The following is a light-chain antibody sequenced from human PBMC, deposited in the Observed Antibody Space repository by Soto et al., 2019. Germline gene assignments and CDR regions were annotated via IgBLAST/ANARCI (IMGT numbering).Light chain of an antibody. J-gene: IGLJ3*02. CDR1: SRHSGNI. CDR2: LEGSGSY. Sequence: QLVLTKSSSASASLGSSVKLACTLSSRHSGNIIAWHQQQPGKAPRYLMKLEGSGSYNKGSAVPDRFSGSSSGADRYLTISNLRFEDEADYYCETWVSNTQVFGGGTKLTV. V-gene: IGLV4-60*02. CDR3: ETWVSNTQV.